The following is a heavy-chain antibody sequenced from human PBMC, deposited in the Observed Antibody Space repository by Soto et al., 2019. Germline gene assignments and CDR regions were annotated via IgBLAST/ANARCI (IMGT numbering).Heavy chain of an antibody. J-gene: IGHJ6*04. CDR2: INHDGSEK. V-gene: IGHV3-7*05. Sequence: EVQLVESGGGLVQPGESLRLSCLASNFTFSRYWMTWVRQAPGKGLEWVANINHDGSEKYYVDSVKGRFTTSRDNGQKSLYLQMDSLRAEDTAVYYCAREYNWNFPYYRGLDVWGKGTTVTVSS. CDR1: NFTFSRYW. CDR3: AREYNWNFPYYRGLDV. D-gene: IGHD1-7*01.